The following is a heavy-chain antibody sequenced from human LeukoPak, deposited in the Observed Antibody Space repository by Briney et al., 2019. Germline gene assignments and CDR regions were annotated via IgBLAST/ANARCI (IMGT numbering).Heavy chain of an antibody. CDR2: ISGYSGST. CDR3: ARGHSIGRDYYFDT. Sequence: RTSVKVSCKTSGYTFATYSINWVRQAPGQGLEWMGWISGYSGSTNYAQKLQGRVTMTTDTSTTTAYMELRSLKSDDTAVYYCARGHSIGRDYYFDTWGRGTLVTVSS. D-gene: IGHD6-19*01. J-gene: IGHJ4*02. CDR1: GYTFATYS. V-gene: IGHV1-18*01.